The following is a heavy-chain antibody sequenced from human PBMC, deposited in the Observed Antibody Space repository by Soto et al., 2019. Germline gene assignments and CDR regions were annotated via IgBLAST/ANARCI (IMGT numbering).Heavy chain of an antibody. CDR2: SRGSGVST. D-gene: IGHD1-26*01. J-gene: IGHJ4*02. Sequence: GGSRTPSCAVSGFTLSSYATSWVRHAPGKGLGWVTASRGSGVSTYYADSVNGRYTISRDNSKSTMYLQTNSLKPDDPAVRYSATDTYTIVGGTMFGGSHIDYWGQGTLVTVSS. CDR1: GFTLSSYA. CDR3: ATDTYTIVGGTMFGGSHIDY. V-gene: IGHV3-23*01.